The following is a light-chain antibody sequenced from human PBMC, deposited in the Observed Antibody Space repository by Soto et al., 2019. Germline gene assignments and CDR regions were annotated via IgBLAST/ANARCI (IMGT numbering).Light chain of an antibody. Sequence: QSVLTQPPSSSGSPGQSVTISCTGTISDVGGYDYVSWYQQHPGKAPKLMIYEVTIRPSGVSDRFSGSKSGNTASLTVSGLQAEDEADYHCSSYTSGSSNYVFGTGTKVTVL. J-gene: IGLJ1*01. CDR3: SSYTSGSSNYV. CDR1: ISDVGGYDY. CDR2: EVT. V-gene: IGLV2-8*01.